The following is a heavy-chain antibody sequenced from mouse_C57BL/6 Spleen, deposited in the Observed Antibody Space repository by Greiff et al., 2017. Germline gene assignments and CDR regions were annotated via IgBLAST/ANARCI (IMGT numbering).Heavy chain of an antibody. J-gene: IGHJ1*03. V-gene: IGHV1-50*01. CDR1: GYTFTSYW. CDR2: IDPSDSYT. D-gene: IGHD2-3*01. CDR3: ARGRGYYVWYLDV. Sequence: QVQLQQPGAELVKPGASVKLSCKASGYTFTSYWMQWVKQRPGQGLEWIGEIDPSDSYTNYNQKFKGKATLTVDTSSSTAYMQLSGLTSEDSAVYYCARGRGYYVWYLDVWGTGTTVTVSS.